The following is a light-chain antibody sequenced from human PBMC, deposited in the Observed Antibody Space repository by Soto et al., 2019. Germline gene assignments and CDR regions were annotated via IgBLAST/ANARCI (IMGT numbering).Light chain of an antibody. CDR1: QSVNNKY. Sequence: EIVLTQTPGTLSLSPGDRATLSCRASQSVNNKYLASYQQKPGQAPRLLIYLGSTRASGIPDMFSGSGSGTEFTLTIRRLKPEDFAVYYCQQYDSSPRTFGQGTKLDFK. CDR3: QQYDSSPRT. J-gene: IGKJ1*01. V-gene: IGKV3-20*01. CDR2: LGS.